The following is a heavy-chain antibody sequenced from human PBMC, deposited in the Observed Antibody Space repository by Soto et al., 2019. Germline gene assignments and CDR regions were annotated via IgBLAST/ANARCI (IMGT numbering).Heavy chain of an antibody. CDR3: ARVWRYYDSSGRDAFDI. D-gene: IGHD3-22*01. CDR1: GFTFSSYA. J-gene: IGHJ3*02. Sequence: PGGSLRLSCAVSGFTFSSYAMHWVRQAPGKGLEWVAVISYDGSNKYYADSVKGRFTISRDNSKNTLYLQMNSLRAEDTAVYYCARVWRYYDSSGRDAFDIWGQGTMVTVSS. V-gene: IGHV3-30-3*01. CDR2: ISYDGSNK.